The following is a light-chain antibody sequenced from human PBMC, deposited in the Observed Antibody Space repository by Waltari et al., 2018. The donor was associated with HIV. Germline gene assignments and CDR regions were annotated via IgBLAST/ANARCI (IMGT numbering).Light chain of an antibody. CDR3: SSYTTRASVV. CDR1: TNELRTYNF. J-gene: IGLJ2*01. V-gene: IGLV2-14*01. Sequence: QSALTQPASVSGSPGQSITISCTGPTNELRTYNFFSWYQQSPGAAPKLIIFEVNSRPSGISDRFSGSKSGDTASLTISGLQAEDEAVYFCSSYTTRASVVFGGGTKLTVL. CDR2: EVN.